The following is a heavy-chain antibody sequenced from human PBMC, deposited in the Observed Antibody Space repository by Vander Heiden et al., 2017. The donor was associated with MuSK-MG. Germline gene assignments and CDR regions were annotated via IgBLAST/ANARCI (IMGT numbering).Heavy chain of an antibody. CDR3: VRGYD. CDR2: IKEDGSEK. D-gene: IGHD3-16*01. V-gene: IGHV3-7*03. J-gene: IGHJ4*02. CDR1: GFTVSEFW. Sequence: EVQLVESGGGLVQPGGSLRLSCAASGFTVSEFWMSWVRQGPGQGPEWVANIKEDGSEKHYVDSVKGRFTISRDDTRNLLYLQMNSLRAEDTAVYYCVRGYDWGQGTLVAVSP.